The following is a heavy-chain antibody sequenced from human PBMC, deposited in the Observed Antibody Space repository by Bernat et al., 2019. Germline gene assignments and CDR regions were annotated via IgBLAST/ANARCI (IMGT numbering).Heavy chain of an antibody. D-gene: IGHD4-4*01. CDR2: ISHDAGDR. CDR3: VRDADYRVDY. Sequence: EVQLVESGGGLVQPGGSLRLSCAASGFTFSSLVMHWVRQPPGKGPVWISRISHDAGDRNYADSVKGRFTISRDNAKNTLYLQMDSLRADDTALYYCVRDADYRVDYWGLGTLVTVSS. V-gene: IGHV3-74*01. CDR1: GFTFSSLV. J-gene: IGHJ4*02.